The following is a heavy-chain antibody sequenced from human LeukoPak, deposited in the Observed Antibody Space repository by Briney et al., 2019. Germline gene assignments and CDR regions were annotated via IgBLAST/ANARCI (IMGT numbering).Heavy chain of an antibody. V-gene: IGHV1-69*05. CDR1: GGTFSSYA. CDR2: IIPIFGTA. Sequence: ASVKVSCKASGGTFSSYAISWVRQAPGQGLEWMGGIIPIFGTANYAQKFQGRVTITTDESTSTAYMELSSLRSEDTAVYYCARLLMDCTNGVCYDYWGQGTLVTVSS. CDR3: ARLLMDCTNGVCYDY. D-gene: IGHD2-8*01. J-gene: IGHJ4*02.